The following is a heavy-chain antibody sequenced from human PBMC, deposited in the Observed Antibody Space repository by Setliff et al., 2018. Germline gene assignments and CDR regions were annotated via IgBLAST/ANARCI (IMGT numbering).Heavy chain of an antibody. Sequence: ASVKVSCKASGYISTSYGITWVRQAPGQGLEWMGRISAYNGNTIYAQKFQGRITVTIESSTGTAYMELRSLTSDDSAVYYCAGDRSLGATRRLAFWGQGTLVTVSS. CDR2: ISAYNGNT. J-gene: IGHJ4*02. CDR1: GYISTSYG. CDR3: AGDRSLGATRRLAF. V-gene: IGHV1-18*01. D-gene: IGHD1-26*01.